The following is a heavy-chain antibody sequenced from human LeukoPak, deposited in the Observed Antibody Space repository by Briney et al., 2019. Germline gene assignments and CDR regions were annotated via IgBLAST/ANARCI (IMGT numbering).Heavy chain of an antibody. CDR1: GYTFSGYY. D-gene: IGHD3-9*01. CDR2: INPNTGGT. Sequence: ASVRVSCKASGYTFSGYYIHWVRQAPGQGLEWMGWINPNTGGTNFAQNFQGRVTMTTVTSISTAYMELSRLRSDDTAVYYCARVVDILTGHDTALDYWGQGTLVTVSS. CDR3: ARVVDILTGHDTALDY. V-gene: IGHV1-2*02. J-gene: IGHJ4*02.